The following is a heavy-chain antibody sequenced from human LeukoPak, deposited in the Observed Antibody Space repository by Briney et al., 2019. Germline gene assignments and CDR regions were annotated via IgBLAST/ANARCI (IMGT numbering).Heavy chain of an antibody. D-gene: IGHD4-17*01. J-gene: IGHJ4*02. CDR1: GFTFSDYY. CDR2: ISSGSTI. V-gene: IGHV3-11*01. Sequence: GGSLRLSCAASGFTFSDYYMSWIRQAPGKGLEWVSYISSGSTIYYADSVKGRFTISRDNAKNSLYLQMNSLRAEDTAVYYCARAYGDPPYYFDYWGQGTLVTVSS. CDR3: ARAYGDPPYYFDY.